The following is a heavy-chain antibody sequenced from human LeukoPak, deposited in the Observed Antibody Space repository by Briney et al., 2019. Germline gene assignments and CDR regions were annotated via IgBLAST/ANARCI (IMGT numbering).Heavy chain of an antibody. Sequence: GASVKVSCKASGYTFTSYYIHWVRQAPGQGLEWMGIINPSGGSTSYAQKFHGRVTMTRDTSTSTVYMELSSLRSEDTAVYYCARPPYGANSLYYFDYWGQGTLVTVSS. CDR3: ARPPYGANSLYYFDY. V-gene: IGHV1-46*01. J-gene: IGHJ4*02. D-gene: IGHD4-23*01. CDR2: INPSGGST. CDR1: GYTFTSYY.